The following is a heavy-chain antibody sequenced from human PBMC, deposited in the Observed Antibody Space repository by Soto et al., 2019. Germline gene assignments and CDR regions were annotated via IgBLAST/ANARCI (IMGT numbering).Heavy chain of an antibody. D-gene: IGHD1-26*01. CDR2: IKTQAEGGTT. Sequence: DVQSVESGGVLVKPGGSLRISCEVPGFSFINSWMSWVRQAPGKGLEWVGRIKTQAEGGTTDYAAPVKGRFTISRDDSTKTLYLQMNSLKTEDTAVYYCGTGSAFDIWGRGTMVSVSP. CDR3: GTGSAFDI. CDR1: GFSFINSW. J-gene: IGHJ3*02. V-gene: IGHV3-15*01.